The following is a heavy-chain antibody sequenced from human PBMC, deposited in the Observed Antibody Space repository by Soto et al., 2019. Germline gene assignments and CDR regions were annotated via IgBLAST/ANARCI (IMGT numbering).Heavy chain of an antibody. V-gene: IGHV1-69*06. CDR3: AREGRGKKAGYNGLVSLGY. J-gene: IGHJ4*02. Sequence: SVKVSCKVSGSRFSNYVISWVRQAPGHGLEWSGRIIPIFNSTKYAQSFQGRVTITADKSTSTASLELSSLRSDDTAVYYCAREGRGKKAGYNGLVSLGYWGQGTLVTVSS. CDR2: IIPIFNST. D-gene: IGHD2-2*02. CDR1: GSRFSNYV.